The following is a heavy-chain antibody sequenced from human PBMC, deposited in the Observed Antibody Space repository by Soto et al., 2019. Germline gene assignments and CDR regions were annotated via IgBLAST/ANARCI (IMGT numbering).Heavy chain of an antibody. CDR2: INHSGST. J-gene: IGHJ4*02. CDR1: GGSFSGYY. D-gene: IGHD3-10*01. V-gene: IGHV4-34*01. CDR3: ARALWFGEYYFDY. Sequence: SETLSLTCAVYGGSFSGYYWSWIRQSPGKGLEWIAEINHSGSTNYNPSLKSRVTISVDTSKNQFSLKLSSVTAADTAVYYCARALWFGEYYFDYWGQGTLVTVSS.